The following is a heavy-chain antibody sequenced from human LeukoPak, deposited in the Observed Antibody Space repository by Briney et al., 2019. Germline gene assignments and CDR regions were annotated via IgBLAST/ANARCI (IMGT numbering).Heavy chain of an antibody. CDR3: AKEGVWFGELAYFDY. V-gene: IGHV3-30*02. CDR2: IWYDGSNK. CDR1: GFTFSSYG. J-gene: IGHJ4*02. Sequence: PGGSLRLSCAASGFTFSSYGMHWVRQAPGKGLEWVAVIWYDGSNKYYADSVKGRFTISRDNSKNTLYLQMNSLRAEDTAVYYCAKEGVWFGELAYFDYWGQGTLVTVSS. D-gene: IGHD3-10*01.